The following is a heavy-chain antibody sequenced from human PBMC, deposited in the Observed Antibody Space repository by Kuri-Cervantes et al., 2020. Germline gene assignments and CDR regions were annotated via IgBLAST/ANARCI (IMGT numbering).Heavy chain of an antibody. J-gene: IGHJ4*02. Sequence: ETLSLTSTVSGVSISIISYYWGWIRQPPGKGLEWVSAIRGSGGSTYYADSVKGRFTISRHNSKNTLYLQMNSLRAEDTAVYYCAKVVDFDYWGQGTLVNVSS. D-gene: IGHD2-15*01. CDR3: AKVVDFDY. CDR1: GVSISIISYY. V-gene: IGHV3-23*01. CDR2: IRGSGGST.